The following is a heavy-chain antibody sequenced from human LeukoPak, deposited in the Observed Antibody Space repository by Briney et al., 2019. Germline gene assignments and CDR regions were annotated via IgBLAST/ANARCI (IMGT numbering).Heavy chain of an antibody. CDR2: IVVGSGNT. D-gene: IGHD1-26*01. CDR1: GFTFTTSA. Sequence: SVKVSCKASGFTFTTSAVQWVRQARGQRLGWIGWIVVGSGNTNYAQKFQERLTITRDMSTSTAYMELSSLRSEDTAVYYCAVGGTYYYYYYGMDVWGQETTVTVSS. V-gene: IGHV1-58*01. J-gene: IGHJ6*02. CDR3: AVGGTYYYYYYGMDV.